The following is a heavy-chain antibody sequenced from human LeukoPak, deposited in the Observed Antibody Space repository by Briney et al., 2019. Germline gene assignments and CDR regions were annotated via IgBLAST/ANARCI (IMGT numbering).Heavy chain of an antibody. CDR1: GGSFSGYY. CDR2: INHSGST. CDR3: ARGKQLVRHWFGP. V-gene: IGHV4-34*01. Sequence: SETLSLTCAVFGGSFSGYYWSWIRQPPGKGLEWIGEINHSGSTNSNPSLKSRVTISADTSKNQFSLKLSSVTAAGTAVYYCARGKQLVRHWFGPWGQGTLVTVSS. D-gene: IGHD1-1*01. J-gene: IGHJ5*02.